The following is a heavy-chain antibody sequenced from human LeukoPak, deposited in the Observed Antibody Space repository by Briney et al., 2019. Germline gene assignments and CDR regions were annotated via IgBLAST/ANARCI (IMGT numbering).Heavy chain of an antibody. V-gene: IGHV3-66*01. CDR3: ARDLKAKYYDSSGPFGY. J-gene: IGHJ4*02. CDR2: IYSGGST. D-gene: IGHD3-22*01. CDR1: GFTVSNNY. Sequence: PGGSLRLSCAASGFTVSNNYMRWVRQAPGKGLEWVSLIYSGGSTYYADSVKGRFIISRDNSKNTLYLQMNSLRAEDTAVYYCARDLKAKYYDSSGPFGYWGQGTLVTVSS.